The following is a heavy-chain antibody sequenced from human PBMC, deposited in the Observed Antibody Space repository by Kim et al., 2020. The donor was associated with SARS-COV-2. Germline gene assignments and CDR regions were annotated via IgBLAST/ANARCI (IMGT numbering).Heavy chain of an antibody. J-gene: IGHJ5*02. Sequence: PALKSRVTISVDTSKNQFSLKLSSVTAADTAVYYCARHYNTAIEYNWFDPWGQGTLVTVSS. D-gene: IGHD5-18*01. V-gene: IGHV4-34*01. CDR3: ARHYNTAIEYNWFDP.